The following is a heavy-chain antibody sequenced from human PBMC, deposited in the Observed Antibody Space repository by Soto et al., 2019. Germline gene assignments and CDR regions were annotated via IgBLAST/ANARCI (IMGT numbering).Heavy chain of an antibody. V-gene: IGHV3-30-3*01. D-gene: IGHD6-19*01. CDR1: GFTFSSYA. CDR3: ARDGKQWLVSKTPLGGDYYFDY. Sequence: GGSLRLSCAASGFTFSSYAMHWVRQAPGKGLEWVAVISYDGSNKYYADSVKGRFTISRDNSKNTLYLQMNSLRAEDTAVYYCARDGKQWLVSKTPLGGDYYFDYWGQGTLVTVSS. J-gene: IGHJ4*02. CDR2: ISYDGSNK.